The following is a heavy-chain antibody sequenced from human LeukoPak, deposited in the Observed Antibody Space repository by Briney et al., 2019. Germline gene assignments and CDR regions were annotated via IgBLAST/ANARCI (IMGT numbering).Heavy chain of an antibody. Sequence: GGSLRLSCAASGFTVSSNYMSWVRQAPGKGLEWVSVIYSGGSTYYADSVKGRFTISRDNSKNTLYLQMNSLRAEDTAVYYCARDLGQYYDTSDNWFDPWGQGTLVTVSS. V-gene: IGHV3-53*01. CDR2: IYSGGST. CDR1: GFTVSSNY. CDR3: ARDLGQYYDTSDNWFDP. J-gene: IGHJ5*02. D-gene: IGHD3-22*01.